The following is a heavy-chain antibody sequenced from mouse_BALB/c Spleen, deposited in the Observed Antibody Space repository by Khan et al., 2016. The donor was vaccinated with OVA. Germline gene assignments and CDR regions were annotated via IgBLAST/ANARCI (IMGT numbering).Heavy chain of an antibody. V-gene: IGHV1S137*01. CDR3: AGSGRFAY. CDR1: GYTFTDYA. D-gene: IGHD1-1*01. CDR2: ISTYYGDA. J-gene: IGHJ3*01. Sequence: QVQLQQSGAELVRPGVSVKISCKGSGYTFTDYAMHWVKQSHAKSLEWIGVISTYYGDAAYNQRFPGKASMTVDKSSSTAYMELARLTSEDSVIIYCAGSGRFAYGGQGTLVTVSA.